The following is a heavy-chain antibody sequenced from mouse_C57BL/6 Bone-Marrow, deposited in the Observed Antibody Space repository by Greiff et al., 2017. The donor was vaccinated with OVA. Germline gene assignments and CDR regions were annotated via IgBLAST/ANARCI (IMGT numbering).Heavy chain of an antibody. CDR3: ARLVLPLYAMDY. V-gene: IGHV1-7*01. J-gene: IGHJ4*01. CDR1: GYTFTSYW. D-gene: IGHD2-1*01. Sequence: VQLQESGAELAKPGASVKLSCKASGYTFTSYWMHWVKQRPGQGLEWIGYINPSSGYTKYNQKFKDKATLTADKYSSTAYMQLSSLTYEDSAVYYCARLVLPLYAMDYWGQGTSVTVSS. CDR2: INPSSGYT.